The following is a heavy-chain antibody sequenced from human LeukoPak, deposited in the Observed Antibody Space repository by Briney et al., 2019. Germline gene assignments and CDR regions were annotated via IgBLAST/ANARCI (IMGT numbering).Heavy chain of an antibody. CDR3: ARHSSLHYYDSSGYYSGVAFDI. V-gene: IGHV4-59*08. CDR2: IYYSGST. J-gene: IGHJ3*02. CDR1: GGSISSYY. D-gene: IGHD3-22*01. Sequence: SETLSLTCTVSGGSISSYYWSWIRQPPGKGLEWIGYIYYSGSTNYNPSLKSRVTISVDTSKNQFSLKLSSVTAADTAVYYCARHSSLHYYDSSGYYSGVAFDIWGQGTMVTVSS.